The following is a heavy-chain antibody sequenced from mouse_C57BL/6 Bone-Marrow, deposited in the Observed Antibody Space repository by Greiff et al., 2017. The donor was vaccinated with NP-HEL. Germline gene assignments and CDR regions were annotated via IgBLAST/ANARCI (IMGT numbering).Heavy chain of an antibody. V-gene: IGHV5-17*01. D-gene: IGHD1-1*01. CDR2: ISSGSSTI. CDR3: ARLLLRWRGYFDV. CDR1: GFTFSDYG. J-gene: IGHJ1*03. Sequence: EVKLVESGGGLVKPGGSLKLSCAASGFTFSDYGMHWVRQAPEKGLEWVAYISSGSSTIYYADTVKGRFTISRDNAKNTLFLQMTSLRSEDTAMYYCARLLLRWRGYFDVWGTGTTVTVSS.